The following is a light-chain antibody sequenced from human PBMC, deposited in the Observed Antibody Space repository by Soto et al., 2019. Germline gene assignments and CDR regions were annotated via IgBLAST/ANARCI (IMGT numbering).Light chain of an antibody. Sequence: DIQMTQSPSALSASVGDRVTITCRASQSITNYLNWYQHKPGQAPNLLIYAASTLQAGVPSRFRGSGSGTDFTLTISSLQPEDIATYYCQQYDNLPVTFGQGTRLEIK. CDR2: AAS. CDR3: QQYDNLPVT. V-gene: IGKV1-39*01. CDR1: QSITNY. J-gene: IGKJ5*01.